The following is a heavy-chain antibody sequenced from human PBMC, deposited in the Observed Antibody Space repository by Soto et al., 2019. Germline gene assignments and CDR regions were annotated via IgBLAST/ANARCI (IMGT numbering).Heavy chain of an antibody. Sequence: GGSLRLSCAAAGFDFEDYAVHWVRQVPGKGLEWVSLTNSDGTDSYYMDSVKGRFTISRDNAKSTLYLQMDRLRPEDTALYFCAKSLYYYDSSPLDHWGQGTLVTSPQ. CDR1: GFDFEDYA. V-gene: IGHV3-43D*04. J-gene: IGHJ4*02. CDR3: AKSLYYYDSSPLDH. D-gene: IGHD3-22*01. CDR2: TNSDGTDS.